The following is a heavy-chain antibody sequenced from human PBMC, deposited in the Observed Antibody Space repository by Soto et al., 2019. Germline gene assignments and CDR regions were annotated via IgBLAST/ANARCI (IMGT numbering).Heavy chain of an antibody. Sequence: QVQLVQSGAEVKKPGSSVKVSCKASGGTFSSYAISWVRQAPGHGLEWMGGIIPIFGTANYAQKFQGRVTITADESPTTAYMELGSLRAEDTAVYYCARVAAIRGRQRGAFDYWGQGTLVTVSS. J-gene: IGHJ4*02. CDR1: GGTFSSYA. V-gene: IGHV1-69*01. D-gene: IGHD3-16*01. CDR3: ARVAAIRGRQRGAFDY. CDR2: IIPIFGTA.